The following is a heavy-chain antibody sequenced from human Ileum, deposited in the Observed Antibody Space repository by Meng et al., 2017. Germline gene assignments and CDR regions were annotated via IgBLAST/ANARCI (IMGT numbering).Heavy chain of an antibody. D-gene: IGHD3-16*01. V-gene: IGHV4-34*01. J-gene: IGHJ4*02. CDR3: ARGRITRLGELFGY. Sequence: VQPQQLGAGLLKPSETLSLTCAGYGGSFRCYYWSRILQPPGKGLEWIGEINHSGSTNYNPSLKSRVTISVDTSKNQFSLKLSSVTAADTAVYYCARGRITRLGELFGYWGQGTLVTVSS. CDR2: INHSGST. CDR1: GGSFRCYY.